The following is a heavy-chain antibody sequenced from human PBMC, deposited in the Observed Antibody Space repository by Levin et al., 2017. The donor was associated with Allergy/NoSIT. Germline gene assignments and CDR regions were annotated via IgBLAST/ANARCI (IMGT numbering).Heavy chain of an antibody. Sequence: GESLKISCKASGYTFTGYYMHWVRQAPGQGLEWMGWINPNSGGTNYAQKFQGRVTMTRDTSISTAYMELSRLRSDDTAVYYCARGTLVRTAAMAAVLGYWGQGTLVTVSS. CDR1: GYTFTGYY. CDR2: INPNSGGT. D-gene: IGHD2-2*01. J-gene: IGHJ4*02. CDR3: ARGTLVRTAAMAAVLGY. V-gene: IGHV1-2*02.